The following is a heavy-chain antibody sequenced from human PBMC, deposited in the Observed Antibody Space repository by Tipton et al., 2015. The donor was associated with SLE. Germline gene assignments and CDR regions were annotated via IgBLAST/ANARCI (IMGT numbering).Heavy chain of an antibody. CDR1: GGSFSGYT. J-gene: IGHJ3*02. D-gene: IGHD5-12*01. CDR3: ARAAGGWLRRVWAAFDS. V-gene: IGHV4-34*01. Sequence: TLSLTCAVYGGSFSGYTWSWIRHFPGKGLEWIGDINHSKTTNYNPSLKSRVTISVDTSENQLSLKVTSVTAADTAVYYCARAAGGWLRRVWAAFDSWGQGTRVTVSS. CDR2: INHSKTT.